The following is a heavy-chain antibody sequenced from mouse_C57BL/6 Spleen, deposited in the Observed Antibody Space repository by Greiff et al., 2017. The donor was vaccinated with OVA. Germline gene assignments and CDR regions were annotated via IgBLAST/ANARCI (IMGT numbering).Heavy chain of an antibody. J-gene: IGHJ4*01. V-gene: IGHV5-17*01. Sequence: EVHLVESGGGLVKPGGSLKLSCAASGFTFSDYGMHWVRQAPEKGLEWVAYISSGSSTIYYADTVKGRFTISRDNAKNTLFLQMTSLRSEDTAMYYCASFMVTTYAMDYWGQGTSVTVSS. D-gene: IGHD2-2*01. CDR3: ASFMVTTYAMDY. CDR1: GFTFSDYG. CDR2: ISSGSSTI.